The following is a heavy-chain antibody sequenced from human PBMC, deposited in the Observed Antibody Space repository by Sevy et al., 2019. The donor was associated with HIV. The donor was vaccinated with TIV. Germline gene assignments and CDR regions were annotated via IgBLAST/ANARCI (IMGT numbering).Heavy chain of an antibody. V-gene: IGHV4-34*01. D-gene: IGHD1-26*01. J-gene: IGHJ4*02. Sequence: SETLSLTCAVYGGSFSGYYWSWIRQPPGKGLEWIGEINHSGSTNYNPTLKSRVTISVDTSKNQFSLKLSSVTAADTAVYYCARGRSGSYAYWGQGTLVTVSS. CDR3: ARGRSGSYAY. CDR1: GGSFSGYY. CDR2: INHSGST.